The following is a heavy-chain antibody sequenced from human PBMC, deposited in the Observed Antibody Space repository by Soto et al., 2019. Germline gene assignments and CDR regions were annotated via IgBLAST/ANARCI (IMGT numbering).Heavy chain of an antibody. CDR2: VNHSGGPT. D-gene: IGHD2-15*01. J-gene: IGHJ1*01. CDR1: GYIFTAYS. V-gene: IGHV1-46*01. Sequence: QVQLVQSGAEVKKPGASVKASCKASGYIFTAYSMHWVRQAPGQGLEWMGVVNHSGGPTNYAQKFQGSITMTRDTSTSTVYMDLSSLTSEVTAVYYCAREENCSDGICYSEYFQRWGQGTLVTVSS. CDR3: AREENCSDGICYSEYFQR.